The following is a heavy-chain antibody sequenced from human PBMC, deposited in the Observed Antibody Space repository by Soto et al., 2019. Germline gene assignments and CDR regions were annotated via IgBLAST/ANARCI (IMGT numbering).Heavy chain of an antibody. CDR1: SARGSISEV. CDR2: IYYSGST. J-gene: IGHJ5*02. V-gene: IGHV4-39*01. D-gene: IGHD2-2*01. CDR3: ARGRPTWAVYCSSTSCPRVLGACFDP. Sequence: SARGSISEVGGSFKQPPGKGLEWIGSIYYSGSTYYNPSLKSRVTISVDTSKNQFSLKLSSVTAADTAVYYRARGRPTWAVYCSSTSCPRVLGACFDPWGQGTLVTVSS.